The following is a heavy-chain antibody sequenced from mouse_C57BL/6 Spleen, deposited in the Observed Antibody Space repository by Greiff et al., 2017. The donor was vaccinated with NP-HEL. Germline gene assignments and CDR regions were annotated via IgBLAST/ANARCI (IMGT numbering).Heavy chain of an antibody. J-gene: IGHJ3*01. CDR2: IYPRSGNT. CDR3: ASRGYGSSSSY. D-gene: IGHD1-1*01. Sequence: QVQLQQSGAELARPGASVKLSCKASGYTFTSYGISWVKQRTGQGLEWIGEIYPRSGNTYYNEKFKGKATLTAGKSSSTAYMELRSLTSEDSAVYFCASRGYGSSSSYWGQGTLVTVSA. CDR1: GYTFTSYG. V-gene: IGHV1-81*01.